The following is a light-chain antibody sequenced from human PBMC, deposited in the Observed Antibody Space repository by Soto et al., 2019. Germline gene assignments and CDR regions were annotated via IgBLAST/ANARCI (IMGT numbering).Light chain of an antibody. CDR2: GAS. J-gene: IGKJ1*01. Sequence: EIVLTQSPGTLSLSPGERATLSCRASQSVSSSYLAWYQQKPGQAPRLLIYGASSRATGIPDRFSGSGSGTDFSLTISRLESEDFAVYYCQQYVSSPPWTFGQGTKVEIK. CDR3: QQYVSSPPWT. CDR1: QSVSSSY. V-gene: IGKV3-20*01.